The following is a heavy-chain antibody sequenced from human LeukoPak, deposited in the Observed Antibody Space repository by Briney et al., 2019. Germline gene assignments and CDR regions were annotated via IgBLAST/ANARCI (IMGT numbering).Heavy chain of an antibody. V-gene: IGHV4-39*01. CDR1: GGSISDGGYS. D-gene: IGHD2-2*01. CDR3: ARQYCSSTSCYYYFDY. J-gene: IGHJ4*02. CDR2: IYYSGST. Sequence: PSETLSLTCTVSGGSISDGGYSWGWIRQPPGKGLEWIGNIYYSGSTYYNPSLKSRITISVDTSKNQFSLKLSSVTAADTAVYYCARQYCSSTSCYYYFDYWGQGTLVTVSS.